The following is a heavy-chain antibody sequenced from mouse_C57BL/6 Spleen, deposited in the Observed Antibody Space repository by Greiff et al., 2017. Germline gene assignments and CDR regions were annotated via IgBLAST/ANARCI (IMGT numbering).Heavy chain of an antibody. CDR1: GYTFTEYT. V-gene: IGHV1-62-2*01. D-gene: IGHD2-14*01. CDR2: FYPGSGSI. J-gene: IGHJ4*01. CDR3: ASHEYPLAGYRDYAMDY. Sequence: VQLQQSGAELVKPGASVKLSCTASGYTFTEYTIHWVKQRSGQGLEWIGWFYPGSGSINYNEKFKGKATLTADKSSSTVYMELSSLTSEDSAVLFCASHEYPLAGYRDYAMDYWGQGTSVTVSS.